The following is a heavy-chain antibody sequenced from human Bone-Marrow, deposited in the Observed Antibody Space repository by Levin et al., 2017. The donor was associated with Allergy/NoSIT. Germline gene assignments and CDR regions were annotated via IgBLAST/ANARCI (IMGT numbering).Heavy chain of an antibody. CDR1: GGSISSGTHY. D-gene: IGHD4-17*01. J-gene: IGHJ3*02. Sequence: SETLSLTCTVSGGSISSGTHYWSWIRQPAGKGLDWFGRISTSEITTYNPSLKSRVTMSGDTSENQFSLKLTSVNAADTAVYYWARLLVIPTVTINVFDIRGQGTMVSVSS. CDR3: ARLLVIPTVTINVFDI. V-gene: IGHV4-61*02. CDR2: ISTSEIT.